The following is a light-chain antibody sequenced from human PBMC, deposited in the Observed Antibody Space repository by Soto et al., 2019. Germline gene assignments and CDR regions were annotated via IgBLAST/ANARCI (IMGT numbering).Light chain of an antibody. J-gene: IGLJ2*01. CDR1: SSDVGGYNY. V-gene: IGLV2-8*01. Sequence: QSALTQPPSESGSPGQSVTISCTGTSSDVGGYNYVSWYQQHPGKAPKLMIYEVSKRPSGVPDRFSGSKSGNTASLTVSGLQAEDEADYYCSSYAGSNVVFGGGTKVTVL. CDR3: SSYAGSNVV. CDR2: EVS.